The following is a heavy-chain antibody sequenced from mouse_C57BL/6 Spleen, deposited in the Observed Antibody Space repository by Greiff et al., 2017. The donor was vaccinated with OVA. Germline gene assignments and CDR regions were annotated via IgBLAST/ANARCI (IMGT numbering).Heavy chain of an antibody. CDR1: GFNIKNTY. J-gene: IGHJ2*01. CDR2: IDPANGNT. Sequence: EVKLVESVAELVRPGASVKLSCTASGFNIKNTYMHWVKQRPEQGLEWIGRIDPANGNTKYAPKFQGKATITADTSSNTAYLQLSSLTSEDTAIYYCARNDGYRYYFDYWGQGTTLTVSS. CDR3: ARNDGYRYYFDY. V-gene: IGHV14-3*01. D-gene: IGHD2-3*01.